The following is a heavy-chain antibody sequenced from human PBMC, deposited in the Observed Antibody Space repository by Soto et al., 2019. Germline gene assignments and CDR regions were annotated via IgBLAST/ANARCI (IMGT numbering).Heavy chain of an antibody. D-gene: IGHD3-22*01. J-gene: IGHJ3*02. CDR1: GGSISSGDYY. CDR2: IYYSAST. Sequence: QVQLQESGPGLVKPSQTLSLTCTVSGGSISSGDYYWSWIRQPPGKGLEWIGYIYYSASTYYNPSLKSRVTISVDTSKNQFSLKLSSVTAADTAVYYCARAYYYDSSGYSHAFDIWGQGTMVTVSS. V-gene: IGHV4-30-4*01. CDR3: ARAYYYDSSGYSHAFDI.